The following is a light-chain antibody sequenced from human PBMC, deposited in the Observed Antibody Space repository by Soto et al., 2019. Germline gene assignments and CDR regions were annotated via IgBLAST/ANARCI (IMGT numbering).Light chain of an antibody. Sequence: DIQMTQSPSTLSASVGDRVTITCRASQSISSWLAWYQQKPGKAPKILIYDASSLESGVPSRFSGSGSVTEFTLTISRLQPEDFATYYCQQYNSYSGTFGQGTKVEIK. CDR2: DAS. CDR1: QSISSW. CDR3: QQYNSYSGT. J-gene: IGKJ1*01. V-gene: IGKV1-5*01.